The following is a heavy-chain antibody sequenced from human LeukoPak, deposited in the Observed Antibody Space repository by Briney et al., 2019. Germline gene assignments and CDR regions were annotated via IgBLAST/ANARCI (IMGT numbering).Heavy chain of an antibody. Sequence: PSETLSLTCTVSGGSISSSSYYWGWIRQPPGKGLEWIGSIYYSGSTYYNPSLKSRVTISVDTTKTPFSLKLSSVTAAATAVYSGPKRGGGREEWLRLQDAFDIWGQGTMVTVSS. V-gene: IGHV4-39*01. D-gene: IGHD5-12*01. CDR2: IYYSGST. J-gene: IGHJ3*02. CDR1: GGSISSSSYY. CDR3: PKRGGGREEWLRLQDAFDI.